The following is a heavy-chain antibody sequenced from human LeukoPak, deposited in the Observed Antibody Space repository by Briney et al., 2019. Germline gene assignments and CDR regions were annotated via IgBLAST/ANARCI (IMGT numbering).Heavy chain of an antibody. V-gene: IGHV3-74*01. CDR3: VRSLRSADF. CDR1: GFTFSNYW. Sequence: PGGSLRLSCEASGFTFSNYWMHWVRQAPGKGLMWVSQISTDGSQTLYADSVKGRFTISRDNAKNTLFLQMDSLRPEDTAVYYCVRSLRSADFWGQGTLVTVSS. J-gene: IGHJ4*02. CDR2: ISTDGSQT.